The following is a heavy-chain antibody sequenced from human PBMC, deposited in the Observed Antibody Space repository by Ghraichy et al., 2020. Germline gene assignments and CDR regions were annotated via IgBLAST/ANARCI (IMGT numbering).Heavy chain of an antibody. D-gene: IGHD1-26*01. CDR1: GGSIYSSNW. Sequence: TLSLTCAVSGGSIYSSNWWSWVRQPPGKGLEWIGEVYHSGTTNYNPSLKSRVTISVDKSKNQFSLKLNSVTAADTAVYYCARRWELRGFDYWGQGTLVTVSS. V-gene: IGHV4-4*02. CDR3: ARRWELRGFDY. J-gene: IGHJ4*02. CDR2: VYHSGTT.